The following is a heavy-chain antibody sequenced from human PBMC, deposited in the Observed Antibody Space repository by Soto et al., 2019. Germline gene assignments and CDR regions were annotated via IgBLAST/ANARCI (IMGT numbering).Heavy chain of an antibody. V-gene: IGHV3-30-3*01. CDR3: ARSSLKPVAARPYYYYYGMDV. CDR1: GFTFSSYA. Sequence: SGGSLRLSCAASGFTFSSYAMHWVRQAPGKGLEWVAVISYDGSNKYYADSVKGRFTISRDNSKNTLYLQMNSLRAEDTAVYYCARSSLKPVAARPYYYYYGMDVWGQGTTVTVSS. J-gene: IGHJ6*02. CDR2: ISYDGSNK. D-gene: IGHD6-6*01.